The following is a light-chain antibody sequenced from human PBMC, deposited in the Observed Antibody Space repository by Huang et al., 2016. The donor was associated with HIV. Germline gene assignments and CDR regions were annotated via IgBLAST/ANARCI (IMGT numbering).Light chain of an antibody. CDR3: QQTYNIDTFT. CDR1: QNIGAF. J-gene: IGKJ3*01. CDR2: ATS. V-gene: IGKV1-39*01. Sequence: IQMTQSPSFVSGSVGDRVTIFCRTSQNIGAFLNWYQQRPGKSPKLLIYATSKLHNGVPARFSGSGSGTNFALTINSLHPEDFAIYYCQQTYNIDTFTFGPGTRVD.